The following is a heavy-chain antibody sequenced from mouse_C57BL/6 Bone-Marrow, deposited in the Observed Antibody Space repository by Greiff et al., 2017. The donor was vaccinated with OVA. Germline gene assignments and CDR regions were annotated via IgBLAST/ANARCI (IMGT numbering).Heavy chain of an antibody. J-gene: IGHJ2*01. Sequence: EVKLQQSGPELVKPGASVKISCKASGYSFTGYYMNWVKQSPEKSLEWIGEINPSTGGTTYNQKFKAKAKLTVDKSSSTAYMQLKSLTSEDSAVYVCGRGGNWDDWGQGTTLTVSA. CDR2: INPSTGGT. D-gene: IGHD2-1*01. CDR3: GRGGNWDD. CDR1: GYSFTGYY. V-gene: IGHV1-42*01.